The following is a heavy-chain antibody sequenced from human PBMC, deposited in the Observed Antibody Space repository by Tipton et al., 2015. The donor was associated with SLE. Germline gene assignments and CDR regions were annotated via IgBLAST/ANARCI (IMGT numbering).Heavy chain of an antibody. CDR1: GGSISSYY. V-gene: IGHV4-34*01. CDR3: ARRGVDTAMAYYFDY. D-gene: IGHD5-18*01. J-gene: IGHJ4*02. CDR2: INHSGST. Sequence: TLSLTCTVSGGSISSYYWSWIRQPPGKGLEWIGEINHSGSTNYNPSLKSRVTISVDTSKNQFSLKLSSVTAADTAVYYCARRGVDTAMAYYFDYWGQGTLVTVSS.